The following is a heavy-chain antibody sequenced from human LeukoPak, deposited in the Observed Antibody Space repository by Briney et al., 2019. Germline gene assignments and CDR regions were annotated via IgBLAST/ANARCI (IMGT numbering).Heavy chain of an antibody. Sequence: PGGSLRLSCAASGFTVSSSYMSWVRQAPGKGLEWVSVTYSSGSTYYADSPKGRFTISRDSSKNTLYLQINSLRAEDTAVYYCARVSPFDYWGQGTLVTVSS. CDR1: GFTVSSSY. CDR2: TYSSGST. J-gene: IGHJ4*02. V-gene: IGHV3-66*01. CDR3: ARVSPFDY.